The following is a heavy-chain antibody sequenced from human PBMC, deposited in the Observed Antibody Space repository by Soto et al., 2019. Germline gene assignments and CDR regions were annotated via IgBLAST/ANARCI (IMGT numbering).Heavy chain of an antibody. CDR1: GGSISSYY. CDR3: ARHDPLWHYWYFDL. D-gene: IGHD3-10*01. Sequence: QVQLQESGPELVKPSETLSLTCTVSGGSISSYYWSWIRQPPGKGLEWIGYIYYSGSTNYNPSLKSRVTISVDTSKNQFSLKLSSVTAADTAVYYCARHDPLWHYWYFDLWGRGTLVTVSS. V-gene: IGHV4-59*08. CDR2: IYYSGST. J-gene: IGHJ2*01.